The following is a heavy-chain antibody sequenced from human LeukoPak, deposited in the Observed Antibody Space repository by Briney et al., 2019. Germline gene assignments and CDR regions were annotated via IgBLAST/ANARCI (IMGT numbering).Heavy chain of an antibody. CDR1: GFTFSSYA. CDR3: AKTHWYFDL. V-gene: IGHV3-23*01. J-gene: IGHJ2*01. Sequence: GGSLRLSCAASGFTFSSYAVSWVRQAPGKGLEWVSGISGSGGSTDYADSVKGRFTISRDNSKNTLYLQMNSLRAEDTAVYYCAKTHWYFDLWGRGTLVTVSS. CDR2: ISGSGGST.